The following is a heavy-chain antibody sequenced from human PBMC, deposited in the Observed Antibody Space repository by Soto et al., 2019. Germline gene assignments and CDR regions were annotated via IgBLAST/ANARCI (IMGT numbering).Heavy chain of an antibody. J-gene: IGHJ6*02. CDR3: AKNVWGITIFGGMDV. V-gene: IGHV3-23*01. CDR2: ISGSGGST. Sequence: EVQLLESGGGLVQPGGSLRLSCAASGFTFSSYAMSWVRQAPGKGLEWVSAISGSGGSTYCADSVKGRFTISRDNSKNTLYLQMNSLRAEDTAVYYCAKNVWGITIFGGMDVWGQGTTVTVSS. CDR1: GFTFSSYA. D-gene: IGHD3-9*01.